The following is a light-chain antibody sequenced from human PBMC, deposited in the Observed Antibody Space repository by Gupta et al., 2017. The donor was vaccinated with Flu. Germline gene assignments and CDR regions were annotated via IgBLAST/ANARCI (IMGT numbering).Light chain of an antibody. V-gene: IGLV1-44*01. CDR1: SSNIGSNT. CDR3: AAWDDSLNGHYV. J-gene: IGLJ1*01. Sequence: QSFLTHPPSASGTPGQRVTISCSGSSSNIGSNTVNWYQQLPGTAPKLLIYSNNQRPSGVPDRFSGSKSGTSAYLAISGLQSEDEADYYGAAWDDSLNGHYVFGTGTKVTVL. CDR2: SNN.